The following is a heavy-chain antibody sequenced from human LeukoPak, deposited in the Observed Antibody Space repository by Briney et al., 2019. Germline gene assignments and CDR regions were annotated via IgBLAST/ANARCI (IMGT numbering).Heavy chain of an antibody. V-gene: IGHV3-74*01. D-gene: IGHD3-10*01. CDR2: IDTDGSSV. J-gene: IGHJ4*02. CDR1: GFTFGDYW. Sequence: PGGSLRLSCAASGFTFGDYWMHWVRRGPGRALVWVSRIDTDGSSVNYADSAKGRFTISRDNAKNKLYLQMNNLTADDTAVYVCVRGRGHYFDFWGQGTQVTVSS. CDR3: VRGRGHYFDF.